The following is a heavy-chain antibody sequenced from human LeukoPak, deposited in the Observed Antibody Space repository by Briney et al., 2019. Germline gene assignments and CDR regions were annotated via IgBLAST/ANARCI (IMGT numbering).Heavy chain of an antibody. CDR2: ISGSGGRT. CDR3: AKDSCSSTSCRGYFDY. Sequence: PGGSLRLSFAASGFTFSSYAMSSVRQTPGKGLERVSAISGSGGRTYYADSVKGRFTISRDNSKNTLYLQMNSLRAEDTAVYYCAKDSCSSTSCRGYFDYWGQGTLVTVSS. CDR1: GFTFSSYA. J-gene: IGHJ4*02. D-gene: IGHD2-2*01. V-gene: IGHV3-23*01.